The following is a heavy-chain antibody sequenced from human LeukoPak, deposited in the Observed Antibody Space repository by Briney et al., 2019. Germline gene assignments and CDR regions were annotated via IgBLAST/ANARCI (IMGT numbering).Heavy chain of an antibody. CDR3: ATAAGADFFDY. J-gene: IGHJ4*02. CDR2: ISGSGGTT. V-gene: IGHV3-23*01. CDR1: GFSFRSYA. Sequence: GGSLRLSCAASGFSFRSYAMSWVRQAPGMGLEWVSAISGSGGTTDYADSVKGRFTISRDNSKNTLYLQMNSLRAEDTAVYYCATAAGADFFDYWGQGTLVTVSS. D-gene: IGHD3-3*01.